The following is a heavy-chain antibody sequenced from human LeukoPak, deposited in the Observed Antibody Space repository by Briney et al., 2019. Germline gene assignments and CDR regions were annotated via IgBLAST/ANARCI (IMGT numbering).Heavy chain of an antibody. CDR1: GGSLRSSNYY. CDR2: INHSGST. J-gene: IGHJ4*02. Sequence: PSETLSLTCTVSGGSLRSSNYYWGWIRQPPGKGLEWIGEINHSGSTNYNPSLKSRVTISVDTSKNQFSLKLSSVTAADTAVYYCARDPVYGGNSGGSAYWGQGTLVTVSS. V-gene: IGHV4-39*07. D-gene: IGHD4-23*01. CDR3: ARDPVYGGNSGGSAY.